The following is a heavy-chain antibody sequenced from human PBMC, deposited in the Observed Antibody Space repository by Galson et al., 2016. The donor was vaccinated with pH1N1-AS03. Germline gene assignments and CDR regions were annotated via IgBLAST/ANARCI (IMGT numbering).Heavy chain of an antibody. J-gene: IGHJ4*02. Sequence: SVKVSCKASGGTLNNYAINWVRQAPGQGLEWMGGISPIFGSANHAQKVQGRVTITADIFTNTVYVELSILRSEDTAVYYCARGLTYHFGSGSVFWGQGTLVTVSS. CDR3: ARGLTYHFGSGSVF. D-gene: IGHD3-10*01. CDR1: GGTLNNYA. CDR2: ISPIFGSA. V-gene: IGHV1-69*06.